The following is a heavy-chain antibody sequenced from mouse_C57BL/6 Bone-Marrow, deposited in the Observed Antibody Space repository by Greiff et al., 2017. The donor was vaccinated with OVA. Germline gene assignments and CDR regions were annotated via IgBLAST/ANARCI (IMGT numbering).Heavy chain of an antibody. CDR1: GFTFSDYY. D-gene: IGHD2-4*01. V-gene: IGHV5-12*01. CDR2: ISNGGGST. Sequence: EVQLVESGGGLVQPGGSLKLSCAASGFTFSDYYMYWVRQTPEKRLEWVAYISNGGGSTYYPDTVKGRFTISRDNAKNTLYLQMSRLKSEDTAMYYCARQGVSYDYDDGFAYWGQGTLVTVSA. J-gene: IGHJ3*01. CDR3: ARQGVSYDYDDGFAY.